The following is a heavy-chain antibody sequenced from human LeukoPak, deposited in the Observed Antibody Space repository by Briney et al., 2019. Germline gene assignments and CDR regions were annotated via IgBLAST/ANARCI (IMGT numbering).Heavy chain of an antibody. CDR1: GFTFSGYW. CDR3: AKAEGGYGSGSYYLFDY. CDR2: IDNDGHGI. D-gene: IGHD3-10*01. Sequence: GGSLRLSCAASGFTFSGYWMHWDRQGPEKGLELVSRIDNDGHGILYADSVKGRFTTSRDNAKNTLYLQMNSLRFEDTAVYYCAKAEGGYGSGSYYLFDYWGQGTLVTVSS. V-gene: IGHV3-74*03. J-gene: IGHJ4*02.